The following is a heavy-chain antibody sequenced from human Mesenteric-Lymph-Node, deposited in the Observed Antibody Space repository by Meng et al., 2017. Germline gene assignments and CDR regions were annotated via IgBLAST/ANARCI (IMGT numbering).Heavy chain of an antibody. J-gene: IGHJ4*02. CDR3: AKDRRYSSSWSGGIDS. Sequence: GESLKISCAASGYTFSSYAMHWVRQAPGKGLEWVAVISYDGSNKYYADSVKGRFTISRDNSKNSLYLQMNSLRSEDTALYYCAKDRRYSSSWSGGIDSWGQGTLVTVSS. D-gene: IGHD6-13*01. CDR1: GYTFSSYA. V-gene: IGHV3-30*01. CDR2: ISYDGSNK.